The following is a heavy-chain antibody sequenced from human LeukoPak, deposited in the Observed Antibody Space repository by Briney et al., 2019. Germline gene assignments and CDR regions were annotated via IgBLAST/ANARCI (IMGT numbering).Heavy chain of an antibody. D-gene: IGHD1-14*01. V-gene: IGHV1-18*01. Sequence: ASVKVSCKAPGYTFTSYGISWVRQAPGQGLEWMGWISAYNGNTNYAQKLQGRVTMTTDTSTSTAYMELRSLRSDDTAVYYCARDLRAITGYYYGMDVWGQGTTVTVSS. CDR3: ARDLRAITGYYYGMDV. CDR1: GYTFTSYG. CDR2: ISAYNGNT. J-gene: IGHJ6*02.